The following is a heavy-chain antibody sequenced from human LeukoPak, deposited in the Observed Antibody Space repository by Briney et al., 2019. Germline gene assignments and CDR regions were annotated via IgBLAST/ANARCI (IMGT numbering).Heavy chain of an antibody. J-gene: IGHJ4*02. V-gene: IGHV1-2*02. CDR3: AREGARGYSYALRY. D-gene: IGHD5-18*01. CDR1: GYTFTGYY. Sequence: ASVKVSCKASGYTFTGYYMHWVRQAPGQGLEWVGWINPNSGGTNYAQKFQGRVTMTRDTSISTAYMELSRLRSDDTAVYYCAREGARGYSYALRYWGQGTLVTVSS. CDR2: INPNSGGT.